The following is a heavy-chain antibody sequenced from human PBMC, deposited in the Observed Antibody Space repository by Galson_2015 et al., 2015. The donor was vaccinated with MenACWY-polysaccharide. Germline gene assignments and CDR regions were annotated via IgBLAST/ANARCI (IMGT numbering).Heavy chain of an antibody. CDR1: GFTFASYA. D-gene: IGHD6-13*01. J-gene: IGHJ4*02. Sequence: SLRLSCAASGFTFASYAMSWVRQAPGRGLEWVSGISSSGGSTYYVDSVKGRFTISRDPSKNTLYLQMNSLRAEDTAVYYCAKAKYSSSWFGPNFDSWGQGTLVTVTS. CDR3: AKAKYSSSWFGPNFDS. CDR2: ISSSGGST. V-gene: IGHV3-23*01.